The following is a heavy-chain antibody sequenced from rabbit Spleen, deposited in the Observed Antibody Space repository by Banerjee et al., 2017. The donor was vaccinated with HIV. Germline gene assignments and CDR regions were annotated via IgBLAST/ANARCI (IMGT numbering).Heavy chain of an antibody. CDR1: GFTLSSSYW. J-gene: IGHJ4*01. CDR2: IYAGSTGTT. Sequence: QEQLEESGGGLVQPERSLTLTCTASGFTLSSSYWICWVRQAPGKGLEWIGTIYAGSTGTTDYARWAKGRFTISKTSSTTVTLQMTSLTAADTATYFCARDLDGVIGWNFGWWGPGTLVTVS. D-gene: IGHD1-1*01. V-gene: IGHV1S45*01. CDR3: ARDLDGVIGWNFGW.